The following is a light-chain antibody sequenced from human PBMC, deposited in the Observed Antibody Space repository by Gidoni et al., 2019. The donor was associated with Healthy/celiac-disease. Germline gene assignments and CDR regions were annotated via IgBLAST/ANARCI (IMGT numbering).Light chain of an antibody. J-gene: IGKJ4*01. CDR3: QQYNNWPPLT. V-gene: IGKV3-15*01. CDR2: GAS. CDR1: QSVSSN. Sequence: IVMTQSPATLSVSPGDRATLSCRASQSVSSNLAWYQQKPGQAPRLLIYGASTRATAIPARFSGSGSGTEFTLTISSLQSEDLAVYYCQQYNNWPPLTFGGGTKVEIK.